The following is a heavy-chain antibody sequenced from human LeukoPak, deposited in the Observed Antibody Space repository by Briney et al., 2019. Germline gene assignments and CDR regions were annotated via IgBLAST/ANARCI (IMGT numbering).Heavy chain of an antibody. Sequence: ASVKVSCKASGYTFTSYDINWVRQATGQGLEWMGWMNPNSGNTSYAQKFQGRVTMTRNSSTSTAYMELSSLRSEDTAVYYCARGGYSYGHNYYYYYMDVWGKGATVTVSS. J-gene: IGHJ6*03. CDR2: MNPNSGNT. CDR1: GYTFTSYD. CDR3: ARGGYSYGHNYYYYYMDV. D-gene: IGHD5-18*01. V-gene: IGHV1-8*01.